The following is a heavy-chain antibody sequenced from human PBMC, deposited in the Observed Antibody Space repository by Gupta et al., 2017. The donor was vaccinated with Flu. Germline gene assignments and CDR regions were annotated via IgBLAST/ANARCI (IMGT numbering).Heavy chain of an antibody. V-gene: IGHV3-11*01. CDR3: ARGRSARFISYRDV. D-gene: IGHD3-10*01. J-gene: IGHJ6*03. CDR2: IRSSVTTI. Sequence: RQAPGKGREWVSYIRSSVTTIYYADSEKSRFTISRDNAKNSLYLQMNSLRAEDTALYYCARGRSARFISYRDVWGKGTTVTVSS.